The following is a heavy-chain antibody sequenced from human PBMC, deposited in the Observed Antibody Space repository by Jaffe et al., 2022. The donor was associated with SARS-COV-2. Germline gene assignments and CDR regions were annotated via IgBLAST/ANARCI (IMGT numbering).Heavy chain of an antibody. Sequence: EVQLVESGGGVVQPGGSLRLSCAASGFTFDDYAMHWVRQAPGKGLEWVSLISGDGGSTYYADSVKGRFTISRDNSKNSLYLQMNSLRTEDTALYYCAKDLNSRYYDSSGYLLYYYYGMDVWGQGTTVTVSS. D-gene: IGHD3-22*01. CDR3: AKDLNSRYYDSSGYLLYYYYGMDV. J-gene: IGHJ6*02. CDR2: ISGDGGST. CDR1: GFTFDDYA. V-gene: IGHV3-43*02.